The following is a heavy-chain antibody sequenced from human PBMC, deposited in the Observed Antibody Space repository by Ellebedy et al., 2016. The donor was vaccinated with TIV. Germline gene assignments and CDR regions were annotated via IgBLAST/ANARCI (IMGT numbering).Heavy chain of an antibody. CDR1: GFTFSRFW. J-gene: IGHJ4*02. V-gene: IGHV3-7*01. D-gene: IGHD5-12*01. CDR3: ASAARGSGAYESF. Sequence: GESLKISCAASGFTFSRFWMAWVRQAPGKGLEWVATINQGGSETYYVDSVKGRFTISRDNSKNSLYQQMNSLRADDTALYYCASAARGSGAYESFWGQGTLVTVSS. CDR2: INQGGSET.